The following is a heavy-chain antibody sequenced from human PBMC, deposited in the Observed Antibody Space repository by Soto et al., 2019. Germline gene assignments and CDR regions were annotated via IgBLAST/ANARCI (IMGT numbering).Heavy chain of an antibody. D-gene: IGHD6-13*01. Sequence: PGGSLRLSCAASGFTFSIYSMNWVRHAPGEGLEWVSSISSSSSYIYYADSVKGRFTISRDNAKNSLYLQMNGLRAEDTAVYYCARDNVAAAGTGVYYYYGMDVWGQGTTVTVSS. CDR1: GFTFSIYS. V-gene: IGHV3-21*01. J-gene: IGHJ6*02. CDR3: ARDNVAAAGTGVYYYYGMDV. CDR2: ISSSSSYI.